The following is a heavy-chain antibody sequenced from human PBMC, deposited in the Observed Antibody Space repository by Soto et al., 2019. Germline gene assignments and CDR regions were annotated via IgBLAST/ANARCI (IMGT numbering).Heavy chain of an antibody. CDR3: ARDVMTSVTEDY. V-gene: IGHV3-30-3*01. CDR1: GFTFSSFV. CDR2: ISYDGSNK. J-gene: IGHJ4*02. Sequence: QVQLMESGGGVVQSGRSLRLSCAVSGFTFSSFVMHWVRQAPGKGLEWVAMISYDGSNKNYADSVKGRFTISRDNSKNTLYLQMNSLRAEDTAKYFCARDVMTSVTEDYWGQGPLVTVSS. D-gene: IGHD4-17*01.